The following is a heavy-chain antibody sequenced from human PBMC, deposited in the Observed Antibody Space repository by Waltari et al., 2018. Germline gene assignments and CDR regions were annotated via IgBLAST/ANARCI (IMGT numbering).Heavy chain of an antibody. CDR3: AKLTTYFSSSGPFDY. CDR2: ISDSGDKI. V-gene: IGHV3-23*01. J-gene: IGHJ4*02. Sequence: EVQLLESGGGVVQPGGSLRLSCVASGRSFRRFPMAWIRKGQGNGWEWGASISDSGDKIFSPDSVKGRFSVSRENSRDTLYLHMNSLRGEDTAKYFCAKLTTYFSSSGPFDYWGQGVPVTVSS. D-gene: IGHD3-10*01. CDR1: GRSFRRFP.